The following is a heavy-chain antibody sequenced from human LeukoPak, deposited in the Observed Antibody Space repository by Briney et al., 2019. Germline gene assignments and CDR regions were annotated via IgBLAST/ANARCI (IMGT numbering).Heavy chain of an antibody. CDR3: ARHVRQLVPYYYYYMDV. CDR2: IDTSGNT. V-gene: IGHV4-4*07. J-gene: IGHJ6*03. CDR1: GGSISSYY. Sequence: SETLSLTCTVSGGSISSYYWSWIRQPAGKGLEWIGRIDTSGNTNYKPSLKSRVTMSVDTSENQFSLKLSSVTAADTAVYYCARHVRQLVPYYYYYMDVWGKGTTVTISS. D-gene: IGHD6-13*01.